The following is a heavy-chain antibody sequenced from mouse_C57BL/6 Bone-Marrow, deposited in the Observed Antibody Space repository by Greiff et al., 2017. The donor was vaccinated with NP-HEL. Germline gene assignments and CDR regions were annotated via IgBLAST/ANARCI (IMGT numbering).Heavy chain of an antibody. Sequence: QVQLQPGAELVMPGASVKLSCKASGYTFTSYWMHWVKQRPGQGLEWIGEIDPSDSYTNYNQKFKGKSTLTVDKSSSTAYMQLSSLTSEDSAVYYCASQDSSGTYWYFDVWGTGTTVTVSS. CDR1: GYTFTSYW. V-gene: IGHV1-69*01. J-gene: IGHJ1*03. D-gene: IGHD3-2*02. CDR2: IDPSDSYT. CDR3: ASQDSSGTYWYFDV.